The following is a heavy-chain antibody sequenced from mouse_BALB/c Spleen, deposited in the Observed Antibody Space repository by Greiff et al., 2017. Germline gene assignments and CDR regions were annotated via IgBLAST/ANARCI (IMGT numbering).Heavy chain of an antibody. Sequence: LVESGAELARPGASVKMSCKASGYTFTSYTMHWVKQRPGQGLEWIGYINPSSGYTNYNQKFKDKATLTADKSSSTAYMQLSSLTSEDSAVYYCASGYGYAMDYWGQGTSVTVSS. D-gene: IGHD1-2*01. CDR3: ASGYGYAMDY. V-gene: IGHV1-4*01. J-gene: IGHJ4*01. CDR1: GYTFTSYT. CDR2: INPSSGYT.